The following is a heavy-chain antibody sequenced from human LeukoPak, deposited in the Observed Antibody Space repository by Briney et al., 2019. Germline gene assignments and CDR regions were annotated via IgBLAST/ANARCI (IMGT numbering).Heavy chain of an antibody. CDR3: ASAHSSMLPGWCYP. CDR2: INCDGSSI. J-gene: IGHJ5*02. V-gene: IGHV3-21*01. D-gene: IGHD6-13*01. CDR1: GFLFSNYN. Sequence: GGSLSLSCEASGFLFSNYNRSWVRQPPGKGLEWVASINCDGSSIYYAASKKGRFTISKTNAKHSLFLETNSLRADAPAIYYCASAHSSMLPGWCYPWGQGTLVTVSS.